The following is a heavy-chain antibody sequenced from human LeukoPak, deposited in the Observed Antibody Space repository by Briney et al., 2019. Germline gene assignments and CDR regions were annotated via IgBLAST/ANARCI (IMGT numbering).Heavy chain of an antibody. V-gene: IGHV1-46*01. Sequence: ASVKVSCKASGYTFTSYYMHWVRQAPGQGLEWMGIINPSGGSTSYAQKFQGGVTMTRDTSTSTVYMELSSLRSEDTAVYYCARDPRTLGSSWYYFDYWGQGTLVTVSS. D-gene: IGHD6-13*01. CDR3: ARDPRTLGSSWYYFDY. CDR1: GYTFTSYY. CDR2: INPSGGST. J-gene: IGHJ4*02.